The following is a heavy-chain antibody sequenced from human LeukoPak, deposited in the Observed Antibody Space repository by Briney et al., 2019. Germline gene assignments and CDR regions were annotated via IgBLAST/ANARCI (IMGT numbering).Heavy chain of an antibody. CDR3: ARVRGYCSGGSCSAAFDI. V-gene: IGHV3-74*01. CDR2: INSDASSA. CDR1: GFTFSTYW. Sequence: GGSLRLSCAASGFTFSTYWMHWVRQAPGKGLVWVSRINSDASSANHADSVKGRFTISRDDAKNTLYLQMNSLRVEDTAVYYCARVRGYCSGGSCSAAFDIWGQGTMVTVSS. J-gene: IGHJ3*02. D-gene: IGHD2-15*01.